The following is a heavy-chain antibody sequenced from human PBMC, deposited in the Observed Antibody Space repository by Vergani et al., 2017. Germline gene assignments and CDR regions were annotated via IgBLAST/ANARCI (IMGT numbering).Heavy chain of an antibody. CDR2: ISSSSSYI. CDR3: ASTNPGIAAASYAAWGVY. J-gene: IGHJ4*02. V-gene: IGHV3-21*01. D-gene: IGHD6-13*01. CDR1: GFTFSSYS. Sequence: VQLVESGGGLVKPGGSLRLSCAASGFTFSSYSMNWVRQAPGKGLEWVSSISSSSSYIYYADSVKGRFTISRDNAKNSLYLQMNSLRAEDTAVYYCASTNPGIAAASYAAWGVYWGQGTLVTVSS.